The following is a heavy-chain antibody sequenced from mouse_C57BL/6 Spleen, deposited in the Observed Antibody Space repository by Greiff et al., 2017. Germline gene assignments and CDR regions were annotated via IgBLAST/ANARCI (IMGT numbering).Heavy chain of an antibody. CDR1: GFNIKDDY. V-gene: IGHV14-4*01. CDR2: IDPENGDT. Sequence: EVQLQQSGAELVRPGASVKLSCTASGFNIKDDYMHWVKQRPEQGLEWIGWIDPENGDTEYASKFQGKAPITADTSSNTAYLQLSSLTSEDTAVYYCTTGYYGSSYNFDYWGQGTTLTVSS. D-gene: IGHD1-1*01. CDR3: TTGYYGSSYNFDY. J-gene: IGHJ2*01.